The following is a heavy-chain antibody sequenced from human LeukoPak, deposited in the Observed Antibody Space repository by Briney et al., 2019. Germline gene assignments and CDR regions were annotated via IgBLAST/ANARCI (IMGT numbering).Heavy chain of an antibody. V-gene: IGHV4-4*07. CDR1: GGSISSYY. Sequence: SETLSLTCTVSGGSISSYYWSWIRQPAGKGLEWIGRIYTSGSTNYNPSLKSRVTMSVDTSKNQFSLKLSSVTAADTAVYYCARHGRYDSSGYHHDYWGQGTLVTVSS. D-gene: IGHD3-22*01. J-gene: IGHJ4*02. CDR2: IYTSGST. CDR3: ARHGRYDSSGYHHDY.